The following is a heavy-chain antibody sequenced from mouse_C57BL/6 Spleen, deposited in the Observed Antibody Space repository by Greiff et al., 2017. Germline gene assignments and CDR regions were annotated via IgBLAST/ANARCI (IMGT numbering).Heavy chain of an antibody. CDR3: ARRGVYGNYDAMDY. D-gene: IGHD2-1*01. CDR1: GYTFTSYW. J-gene: IGHJ4*01. V-gene: IGHV1-61*01. Sequence: VQLQQPGAELVRPGSSVKLSCKASGYTFTSYWMDWVKQRPGQGLEWIGNIYPSDSETHYNQKFKDKATLTVDKSSSTAYMQLSSLTSEDSAVYYCARRGVYGNYDAMDYWGQGTSVTVSS. CDR2: IYPSDSET.